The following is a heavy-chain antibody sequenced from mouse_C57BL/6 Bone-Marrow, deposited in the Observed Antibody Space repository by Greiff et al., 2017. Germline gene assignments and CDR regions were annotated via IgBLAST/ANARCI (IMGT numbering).Heavy chain of an antibody. CDR3: ARDDDYDEGWYFDV. V-gene: IGHV1-69*01. CDR2: IDPSDSYT. Sequence: QVQLQQPGAELVMPGASVKLSCKASGYTFTSYWMHWVQQRPGQGLEWIGEIDPSDSYTNYNQKFKGKSTLTVDKSSSTAYMQLSRLTSEDSAVYYCARDDDYDEGWYFDVWGTGTTGTVSS. D-gene: IGHD2-4*01. J-gene: IGHJ1*03. CDR1: GYTFTSYW.